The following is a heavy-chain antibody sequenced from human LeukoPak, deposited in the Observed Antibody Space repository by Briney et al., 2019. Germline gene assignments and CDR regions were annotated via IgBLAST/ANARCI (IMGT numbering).Heavy chain of an antibody. CDR3: ATHTISGVVTYASLI. V-gene: IGHV1-24*01. Sequence: ALVKVSCELSGYTGIELSMHWVRQVPGKGLEWMGGFDPEDGETKYAQKFQGRVTMTEDTSTDTAYMELSRLTSEDTAVYYCATHTISGVVTYASLIWGRGTLVTVSS. D-gene: IGHD3-3*01. J-gene: IGHJ3*02. CDR2: FDPEDGET. CDR1: GYTGIELS.